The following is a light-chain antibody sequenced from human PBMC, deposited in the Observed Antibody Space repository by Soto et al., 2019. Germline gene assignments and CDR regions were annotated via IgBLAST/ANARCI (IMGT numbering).Light chain of an antibody. J-gene: IGLJ3*02. CDR1: SSDVGGYSF. CDR2: GVT. Sequence: QSALTQPASVSGSPGQSITISCTGTSSDVGGYSFVSWYQQHPGKAPKLIICGVTSRPSGVSSRFSGSKSGNTASLTISGLQAEDEADYYCSSYTNTGRVFGGGTKLTVL. CDR3: SSYTNTGRV. V-gene: IGLV2-14*01.